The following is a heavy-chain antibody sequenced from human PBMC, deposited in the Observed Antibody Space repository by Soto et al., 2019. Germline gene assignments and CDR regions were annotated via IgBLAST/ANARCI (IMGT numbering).Heavy chain of an antibody. J-gene: IGHJ4*02. CDR2: IIPIFGTA. CDR1: GGTFSSYA. Sequence: ASVKVSCKASGGTFSSYAISWVRQAPGQGLEWMGGIIPIFGTANYAQKFQGRVTITADESTSTAYMELSSLRSEDTAVYYCARDPITMVRGVSSRYFDFWGQGTLVTVSS. CDR3: ARDPITMVRGVSSRYFDF. D-gene: IGHD3-10*01. V-gene: IGHV1-69*13.